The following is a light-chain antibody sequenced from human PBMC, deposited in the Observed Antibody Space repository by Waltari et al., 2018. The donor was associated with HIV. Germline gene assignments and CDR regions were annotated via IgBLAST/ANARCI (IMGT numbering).Light chain of an antibody. V-gene: IGLV3-1*01. CDR3: QTWDGSTYV. J-gene: IGLJ1*01. CDR1: KLGIKD. Sequence: SYDLVQPPSVSVSPGQTASLTCSGDKLGIKDACWYQQKPGQSPVLVIYHDNMRPAGIPERFSGSKSGNTATLTISGTQAMDEADYYCQTWDGSTYVFGTGTKVTVL. CDR2: HDN.